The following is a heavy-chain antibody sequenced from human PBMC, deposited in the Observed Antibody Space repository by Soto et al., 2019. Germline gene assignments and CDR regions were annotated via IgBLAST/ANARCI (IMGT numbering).Heavy chain of an antibody. CDR2: IVVGSGNT. V-gene: IGHV1-58*01. CDR1: GFTFTSSA. D-gene: IGHD1-1*01. J-gene: IGHJ6*02. Sequence: GASVKVCCKASGFTFTSSAVQWVRQARGQRLEWIGWIVVGSGNTNYAQKFQERVTITRDMSTSTAYMELSSLRSEDTAVYYCAADYEERNWNPLYYYYGMEVWGQGATVTVSS. CDR3: AADYEERNWNPLYYYYGMEV.